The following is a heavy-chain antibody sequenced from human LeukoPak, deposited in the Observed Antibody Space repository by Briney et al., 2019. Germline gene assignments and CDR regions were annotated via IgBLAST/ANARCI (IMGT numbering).Heavy chain of an antibody. D-gene: IGHD5-12*01. CDR3: ARHGGYDSDAFDI. J-gene: IGHJ3*02. V-gene: IGHV4-59*08. Sequence: SETLSLTCAVYGGSFSGYYWSWIRQPPGKGLEWIGYIYYSGSTNYNPSLKSRVTISVDTSKNQFSLKLSSVTAADTAVYYCARHGGYDSDAFDIWGQGTMVTVSS. CDR2: IYYSGST. CDR1: GGSFSGYY.